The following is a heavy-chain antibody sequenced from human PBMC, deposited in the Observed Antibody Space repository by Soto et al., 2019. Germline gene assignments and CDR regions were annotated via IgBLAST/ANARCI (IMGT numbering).Heavy chain of an antibody. D-gene: IGHD1-26*01. CDR2: IKQEGSEK. CDR3: ARDHWELLSGDDAFDI. J-gene: IGHJ3*02. Sequence: EVQLVESGGGLVQPGGSLRLSCAASGFTFSSYWMSWVRQAPGKGLEWVANIKQEGSEKYYVDSVKGRFTISRDNAKNSRYLQMNRLRVEYTAVYYCARDHWELLSGDDAFDIWGQGTMVTVSS. CDR1: GFTFSSYW. V-gene: IGHV3-7*01.